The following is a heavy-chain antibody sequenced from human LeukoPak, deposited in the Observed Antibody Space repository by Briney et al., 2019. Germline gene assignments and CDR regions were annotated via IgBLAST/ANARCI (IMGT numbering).Heavy chain of an antibody. CDR2: ITHGGDSA. V-gene: IGHV3-74*03. J-gene: IGHJ4*02. D-gene: IGHD2/OR15-2a*01. CDR1: GFTFSDYW. Sequence: GGSLRLSCQASGFTFSDYWIHWVRQAPGKGLVWVSRITHGGDSAEYAGSVEGRFTTSRDNAKNTVYLQLDSLRAEDTAVYYCARDSGVSTPLDHWGQGALVTVSS. CDR3: ARDSGVSTPLDH.